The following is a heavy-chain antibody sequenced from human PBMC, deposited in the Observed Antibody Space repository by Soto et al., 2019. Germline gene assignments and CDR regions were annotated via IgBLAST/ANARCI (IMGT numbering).Heavy chain of an antibody. V-gene: IGHV1-69*01. Sequence: QVQLVQSGAEVKKPGSSVKVSCKASGGTFSSYAISWVRQAPGQGLEWMGGIIPIFGTANYAQKFQGRVTITADESTSKAYMELSSLRSEDTAVYYCARGGLGGTPRQEIEHYFDSGGKGPLVTVSS. CDR3: ARGGLGGTPRQEIEHYFDS. CDR2: IIPIFGTA. CDR1: GGTFSSYA. D-gene: IGHD1-7*01. J-gene: IGHJ4*02.